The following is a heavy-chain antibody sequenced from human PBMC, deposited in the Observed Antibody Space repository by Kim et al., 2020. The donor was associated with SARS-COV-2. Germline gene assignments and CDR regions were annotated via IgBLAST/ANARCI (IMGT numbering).Heavy chain of an antibody. CDR1: GGTFSSDT. CDR3: AREASGYNDHYYGMDV. CDR2: IIPISGTS. J-gene: IGHJ6*02. D-gene: IGHD3-22*01. V-gene: IGHV1-69*13. Sequence: SVKVSCKASGGTFSSDTINWVRQAPGQGLEWMGGIIPISGTSNYPQKFQGRVTMTADDSTNTAYMDLSSLRFEDTAVYYCAREASGYNDHYYGMDVWGQGTTVTVSS.